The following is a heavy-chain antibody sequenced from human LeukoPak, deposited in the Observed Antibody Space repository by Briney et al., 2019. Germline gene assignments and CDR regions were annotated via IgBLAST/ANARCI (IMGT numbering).Heavy chain of an antibody. CDR1: ADCISSYY. CDR3: ARGANWFDP. Sequence: SETLSLTCTVSADCISSYYWSWIRQPPGKGLEWIGDVYYSGSTNYNPSLKSRVIISVDTSKNQFSLKLSSVTAADTAVYYCARGANWFDPCGQGTLVTVSS. V-gene: IGHV4-59*01. CDR2: VYYSGST. J-gene: IGHJ5*02.